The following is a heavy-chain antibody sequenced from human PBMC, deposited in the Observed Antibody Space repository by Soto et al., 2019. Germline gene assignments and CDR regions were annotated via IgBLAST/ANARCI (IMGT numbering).Heavy chain of an antibody. CDR2: IRGSGAST. CDR3: AKDYYYISGGHAGPDY. CDR1: GFTFSTYA. V-gene: IGHV3-23*01. Sequence: PGGSLRLSCAASGFTFSTYAMTWVRQVPGKELEWVSAIRGSGASTYYADSVKGRFTISRDNSKNTLFLQMNSLRVEDTALFYCAKDYYYISGGHAGPDYWGRGTLVTVSS. J-gene: IGHJ4*02. D-gene: IGHD3-22*01.